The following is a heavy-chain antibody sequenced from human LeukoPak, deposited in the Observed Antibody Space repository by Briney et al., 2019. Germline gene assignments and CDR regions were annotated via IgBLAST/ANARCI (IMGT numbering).Heavy chain of an antibody. D-gene: IGHD6-13*01. Sequence: SETLSLTCTVSGGSISSGDYYWSWIRRPPGKGLEWIGYIYYSGSTYYNPSLKSRVTISVDTSKNQFSLKLSSVTAADTAVYYCARYHIAANWLDPWGRGTLVTVSS. CDR2: IYYSGST. V-gene: IGHV4-30-4*08. CDR1: GGSISSGDYY. CDR3: ARYHIAANWLDP. J-gene: IGHJ5*02.